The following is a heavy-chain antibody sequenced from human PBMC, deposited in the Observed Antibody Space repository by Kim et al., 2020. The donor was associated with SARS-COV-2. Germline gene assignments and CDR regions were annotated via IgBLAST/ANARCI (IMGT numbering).Heavy chain of an antibody. CDR3: ARISVTTLGGPFDY. D-gene: IGHD4-17*01. CDR2: ISNDRSEQ. J-gene: IGHJ4*02. CDR1: GFSFSSYR. V-gene: IGHV3-30*04. Sequence: GGSLRLSCAASGFSFSSYRMHWVRQAPGKGLEWVGAISNDRSEQYYPDSMKGRFTISRDNSKNTLDLQMNGLRTEDTAVYYCARISVTTLGGPFDYWGQGTLVIVSS.